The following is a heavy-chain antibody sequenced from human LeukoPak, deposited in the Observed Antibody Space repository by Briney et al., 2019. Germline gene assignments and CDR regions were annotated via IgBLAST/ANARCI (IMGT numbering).Heavy chain of an antibody. Sequence: PGGSLRLSCAASGFPFSSYAMSWVRQAPGKGLEWVSAISGSGGSTYYADSVKGRFTISRDNSKNTLYLQMNSLRAEDTAVYYCAKAFGVVIALYFDYWGQGTLVTVSS. J-gene: IGHJ4*02. CDR1: GFPFSSYA. CDR3: AKAFGVVIALYFDY. D-gene: IGHD3-3*01. CDR2: ISGSGGST. V-gene: IGHV3-23*01.